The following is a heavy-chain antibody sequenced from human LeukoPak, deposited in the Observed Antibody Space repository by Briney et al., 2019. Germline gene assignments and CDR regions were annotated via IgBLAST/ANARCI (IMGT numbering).Heavy chain of an antibody. CDR1: GFTFSSYA. J-gene: IGHJ4*02. CDR3: ARARSMLILRSSSDY. V-gene: IGHV3-23*01. D-gene: IGHD2-21*02. CDR2: ISSGATNT. Sequence: GGSLRLSCAASGFTFSSYAMSWVRQAPGKGLEWISSISSGATNTYYVDSVKGRFTISRDSSNTTLFLQMTSLRAEDTAIYFCARARSMLILRSSSDYWGQGALVTVSS.